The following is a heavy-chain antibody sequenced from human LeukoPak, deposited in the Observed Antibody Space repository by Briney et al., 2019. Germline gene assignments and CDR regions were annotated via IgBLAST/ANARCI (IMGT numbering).Heavy chain of an antibody. V-gene: IGHV1-69*04. CDR2: IIPILGIA. D-gene: IGHD3-3*01. CDR3: ASEYEFYGMDV. Sequence: APEHGLEWMGRIIPILGIANYAKKFHSRVTITADKSTSTAYMELSSLRSEDTAVYYCASEYEFYGMDVWGQGTTVTVSS. J-gene: IGHJ6*02.